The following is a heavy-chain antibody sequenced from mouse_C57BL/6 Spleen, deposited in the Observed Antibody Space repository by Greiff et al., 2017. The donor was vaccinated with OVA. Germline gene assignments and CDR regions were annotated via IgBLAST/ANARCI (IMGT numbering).Heavy chain of an antibody. CDR3: ARGAYGIAMDY. V-gene: IGHV1-72*01. CDR1: GYTFTSYW. J-gene: IGHJ4*01. CDR2: SDPNSGGT. D-gene: IGHD1-1*01. Sequence: QVHVKQPGAELVKPGASVKLSCKASGYTFTSYWMHWVKQRPGRGLEWIGRSDPNSGGTKYNEKFKSKATLTVDKPSSTAYMQLSSLTSEDSAVYYCARGAYGIAMDYWGQGTSVTVSS.